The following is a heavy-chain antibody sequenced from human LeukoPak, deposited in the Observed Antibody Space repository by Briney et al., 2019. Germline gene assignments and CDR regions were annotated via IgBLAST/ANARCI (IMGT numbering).Heavy chain of an antibody. CDR1: GFTFSSYA. Sequence: GGSLRLSCAASGFTFSSYAMSWVRQAPGKGLEWVSAISGSGGSTYYADSVKGRFTISRDNSKNTLYLQMNSLRAEDTAVYYCAKGLFYYDSSGYYLDYWGQGTLVTVSS. V-gene: IGHV3-23*01. J-gene: IGHJ4*02. CDR2: ISGSGGST. CDR3: AKGLFYYDSSGYYLDY. D-gene: IGHD3-22*01.